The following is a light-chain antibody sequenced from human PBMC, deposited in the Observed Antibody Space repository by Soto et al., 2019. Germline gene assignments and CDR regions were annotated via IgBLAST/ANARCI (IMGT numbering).Light chain of an antibody. CDR3: QQYGSSLP. CDR1: QSVSSSY. J-gene: IGKJ2*01. Sequence: EIVLTQSPGTLSLSPGERATLSCRASQSVSSSYLAWYQQKPGQAPRLLIYGASSRATGIPDRFSGSWSGTDFTLTISRLEPEDFAVYYCQQYGSSLPFGQGTKLEIK. CDR2: GAS. V-gene: IGKV3-20*01.